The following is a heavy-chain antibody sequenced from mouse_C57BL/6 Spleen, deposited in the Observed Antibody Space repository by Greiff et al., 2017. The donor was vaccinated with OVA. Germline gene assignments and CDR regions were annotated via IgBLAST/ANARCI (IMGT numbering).Heavy chain of an antibody. J-gene: IGHJ4*01. CDR1: GFTFSDYG. Sequence: EVQLVESGRGLVKPGGSLKLSCAASGFTFSDYGMHWVRQAPEKGLEWVAYISSGSSTIYYADTVKGRFTISRDNAKNTLFLQMTSLRSEDTAMYYCARRGGHGSSYYAMDYWGQGTSVTVSS. CDR2: ISSGSSTI. D-gene: IGHD1-1*01. CDR3: ARRGGHGSSYYAMDY. V-gene: IGHV5-17*01.